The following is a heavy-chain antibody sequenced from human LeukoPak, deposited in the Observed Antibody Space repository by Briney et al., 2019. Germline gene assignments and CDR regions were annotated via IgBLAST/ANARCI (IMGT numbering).Heavy chain of an antibody. J-gene: IGHJ4*02. D-gene: IGHD3-22*01. CDR3: ARPAYDSSRAFDY. Sequence: ASVKVSCKASGGTFSSYAISWVRQAPGQGLEWMGRIIPILGIANYAQKFQGRVTMTRNTSISTAYMELSSLRSEDTAVYYCARPAYDSSRAFDYWGQGTLVTVSS. CDR2: IIPILGIA. V-gene: IGHV1-69*04. CDR1: GGTFSSYA.